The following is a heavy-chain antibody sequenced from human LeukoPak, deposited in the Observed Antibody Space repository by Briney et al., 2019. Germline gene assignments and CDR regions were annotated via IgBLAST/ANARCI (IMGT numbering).Heavy chain of an antibody. D-gene: IGHD5-24*01. Sequence: GGSRRLSWAASGFTFSDYSMNWVRQAPRKGLGWISYIGIESGNTNYAASVPGRFTISGAKAKSSLYLQMTRPRVEDTDVYYCARDYKYAFDTWGKGPLVTVSP. CDR3: ARDYKYAFDT. J-gene: IGHJ4*02. V-gene: IGHV3-48*01. CDR2: IGIESGNT. CDR1: GFTFSDYS.